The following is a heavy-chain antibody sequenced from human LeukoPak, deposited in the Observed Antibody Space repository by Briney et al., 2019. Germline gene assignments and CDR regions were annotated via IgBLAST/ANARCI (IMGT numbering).Heavy chain of an antibody. J-gene: IGHJ6*01. CDR2: IFPGESDT. CDR1: GCRFTSDW. Sequence: GGSLQISCKGAGCRFTSDWIGWVRRMPGDGREWMGIIFPGESDTRYRPSFQGQFTISTDKSVNTAYLQWSSLKASDTAMYYCARHFLGELPDMDVWGQGTTVTVSS. CDR3: ARHFLGELPDMDV. V-gene: IGHV5-51*01. D-gene: IGHD1-26*01.